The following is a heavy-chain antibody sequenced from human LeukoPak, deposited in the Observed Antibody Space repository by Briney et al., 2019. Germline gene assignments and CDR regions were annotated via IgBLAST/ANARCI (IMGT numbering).Heavy chain of an antibody. J-gene: IGHJ6*03. V-gene: IGHV4-34*01. Sequence: SETLSLTCAVYGGSFSGYYWSWIRQLPGKGLEWIGEINHSGSTNYNPSLKSRVTISVDTSKNQFSLKLSSVTAADTAVYYCARGKRARSSSSYYYYYYMDVWGKGTTVTVSS. CDR2: INHSGST. CDR3: ARGKRARSSSSYYYYYYMDV. D-gene: IGHD6-6*01. CDR1: GGSFSGYY.